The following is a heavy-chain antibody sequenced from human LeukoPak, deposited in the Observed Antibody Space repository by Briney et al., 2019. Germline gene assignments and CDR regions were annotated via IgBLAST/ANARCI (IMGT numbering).Heavy chain of an antibody. D-gene: IGHD5-18*01. V-gene: IGHV4-39*01. J-gene: IGHJ4*02. CDR3: ARGYNYGYRYYYFDY. Sequence: SETLSLTCTVSGGSISSSNYYWGGIRQTPGKGLEWIGSIYYSGSTYYNPSLKSRVTISVDTSKNQFSLKLSSVTAADTAVYYCARGYNYGYRYYYFDYWGQGTLVTVSS. CDR2: IYYSGST. CDR1: GGSISSSNYY.